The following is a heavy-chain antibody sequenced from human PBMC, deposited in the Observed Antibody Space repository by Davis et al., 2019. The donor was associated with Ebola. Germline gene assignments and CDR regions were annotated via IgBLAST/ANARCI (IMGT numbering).Heavy chain of an antibody. CDR3: AKGGSFHRRPFDY. D-gene: IGHD1-26*01. V-gene: IGHV3-23*01. J-gene: IGHJ4*02. Sequence: PGGSLRLSCAASGFTFSSYAMNWVRQAPGKGLEWVSTVSGSGSSTYYADSVKGRFTISRDNSKNTLSLQMNSLRADDTAVYYCAKGGSFHRRPFDYWGQGTLVTVSS. CDR2: VSGSGSST. CDR1: GFTFSSYA.